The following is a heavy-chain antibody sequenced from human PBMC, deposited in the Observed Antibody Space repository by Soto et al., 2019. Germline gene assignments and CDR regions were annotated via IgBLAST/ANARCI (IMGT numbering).Heavy chain of an antibody. CDR3: AKEQLAAAGTGGFYYYYGMDV. D-gene: IGHD6-13*01. V-gene: IGHV3-43*01. J-gene: IGHJ6*02. CDR1: GFPFDDYT. CDR2: ISWDGGST. Sequence: GGSLRLSCAASGFPFDDYTMHWGRQAPGKGLGWVSLISWDGGSTYYADSVKGRFTISRDNSKNSLYLQMNSLRTEDTALYYCAKEQLAAAGTGGFYYYYGMDVWGQGTTVTVSS.